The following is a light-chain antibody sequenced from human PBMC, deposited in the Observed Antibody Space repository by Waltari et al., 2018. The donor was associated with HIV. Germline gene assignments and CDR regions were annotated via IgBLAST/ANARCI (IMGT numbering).Light chain of an antibody. V-gene: IGKV1-5*03. CDR2: KAS. Sequence: IKMTRSLPTRSAPVGARVPIPCGASRGISTWLAWYQVKPGKAPKALIYKASILDSGVPLRFSGSGSGTEFTLSISSLQPDDFATYYCLQCDSYSPWTLGQGTKVEIK. J-gene: IGKJ1*01. CDR1: RGISTW. CDR3: LQCDSYSPWT.